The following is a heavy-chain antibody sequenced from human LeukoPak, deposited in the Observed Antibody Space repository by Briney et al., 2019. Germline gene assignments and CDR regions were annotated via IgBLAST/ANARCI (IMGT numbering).Heavy chain of an antibody. V-gene: IGHV3-11*01. CDR1: GFTFSDYY. J-gene: IGHJ4*02. CDR3: AGQYSRVDPPDY. Sequence: PGGSLRLSCVVSGFTFSDYYMSWIRQAPGKGLEWVSYISSSGSTISYADSVKGRFTISRDNAKNSVYLQMNSLRAEDTAVYYCAGQYSRVDPPDYWGQGTLVTVSS. CDR2: ISSSGSTI. D-gene: IGHD2-21*01.